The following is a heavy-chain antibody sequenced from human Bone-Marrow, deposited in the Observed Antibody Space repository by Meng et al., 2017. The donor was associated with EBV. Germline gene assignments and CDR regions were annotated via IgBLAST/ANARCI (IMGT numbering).Heavy chain of an antibody. CDR2: ISGSGGST. CDR1: GFTFSSYA. J-gene: IGHJ4*02. D-gene: IGHD5-12*01. Sequence: GQRWASGGGLVRPGGSLSLSRAASGFTFSSYAMSWVRQAPGKGLEWVSAISGSGGSTYYADSVKGRFTISRDNSKNTLYLQMNSLRAEDTAVYYCAKRSGYGAPFDYWGQGTLVTVSS. V-gene: IGHV3-23*01. CDR3: AKRSGYGAPFDY.